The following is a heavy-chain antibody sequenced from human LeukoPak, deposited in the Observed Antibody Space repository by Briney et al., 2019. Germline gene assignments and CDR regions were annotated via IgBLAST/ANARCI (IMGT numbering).Heavy chain of an antibody. CDR3: AKDVIAAAGT. D-gene: IGHD6-13*01. Sequence: GGSLRLSCAASGFTFSSYSMNWVRQAPGKGLEWVSSISSTSTYIYYADSLKGRFTISRDNAKNSLYLQMNSLRAEDTAVYYCAKDVIAAAGTWGQGTLVTVSS. J-gene: IGHJ5*02. CDR1: GFTFSSYS. V-gene: IGHV3-21*01. CDR2: ISSTSTYI.